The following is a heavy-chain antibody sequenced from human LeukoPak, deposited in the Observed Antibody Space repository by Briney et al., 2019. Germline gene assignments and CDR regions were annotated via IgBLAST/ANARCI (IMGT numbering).Heavy chain of an antibody. CDR2: INHRGST. J-gene: IGHJ4*02. Sequence: SETLSLTCAVYGGDFTDYYWSWIRQPPGGGLEWIGEINHRGSTNYNASLKSRLTMSVDSSKNQIFLRLNSVTAADTALYYCARGWHCSRGGCYFLDSWGQGTLVTVSS. D-gene: IGHD2-15*01. CDR1: GGDFTDYY. V-gene: IGHV4-34*01. CDR3: ARGWHCSRGGCYFLDS.